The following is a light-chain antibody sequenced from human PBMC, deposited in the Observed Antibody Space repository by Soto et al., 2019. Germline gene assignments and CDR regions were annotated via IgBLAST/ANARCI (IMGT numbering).Light chain of an antibody. CDR3: SAWDDSLSGVV. CDR2: RNN. CDR1: SSNIGSNY. J-gene: IGLJ2*01. Sequence: QTVVTQPPSASGTTGQRVTISCSGSSSNIGSNYLFWYQHLPGTANKLLIYRNNPRPSGVPDRLSGTKSGTSASLAISGLRSEYETDSYCSAWDDSLSGVVFGGGTKLPVL. V-gene: IGLV1-47*01.